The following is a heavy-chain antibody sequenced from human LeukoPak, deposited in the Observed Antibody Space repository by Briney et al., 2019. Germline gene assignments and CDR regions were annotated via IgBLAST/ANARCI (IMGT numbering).Heavy chain of an antibody. Sequence: SQTLSLTCTVSGDSISSGIYYWSWIRQPAGKGLEWIGRVYTTGSTTYNPSLKSRVTMSVDTSKNQSSLKLTSVTAADTAVYYCARDIYGSSWYGLFDYWGQGILVTVS. V-gene: IGHV4-61*02. D-gene: IGHD6-13*01. CDR3: ARDIYGSSWYGLFDY. CDR1: GDSISSGIYY. J-gene: IGHJ4*02. CDR2: VYTTGST.